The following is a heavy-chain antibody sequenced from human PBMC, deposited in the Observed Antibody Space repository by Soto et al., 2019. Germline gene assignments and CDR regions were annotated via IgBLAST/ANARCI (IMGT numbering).Heavy chain of an antibody. CDR2: IHAGNGDT. J-gene: IGHJ3*02. V-gene: IGHV1-3*01. CDR3: ARVQYSGYDFKLAFDI. D-gene: IGHD5-12*01. CDR1: GYTFDNYA. Sequence: QVQLVQSGAQVKKPGASVKVSCKASGYTFDNYALHWVRQAPGRRLEWMGWIHAGNGDTKDSQSFQVRVTITRDTAASTVHMDLSSLRSEDTAVYYCARVQYSGYDFKLAFDIWGQGTMVTVSS.